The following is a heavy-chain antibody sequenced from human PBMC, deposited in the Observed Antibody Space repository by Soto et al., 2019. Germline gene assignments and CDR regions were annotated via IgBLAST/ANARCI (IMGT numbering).Heavy chain of an antibody. V-gene: IGHV3-33*01. J-gene: IGHJ6*02. CDR3: ARDGSSNHYYYYGMDV. D-gene: IGHD6-13*01. CDR2: IWYDGSNK. CDR1: GFTFSSYG. Sequence: QVQLVESGGGVVQPGRSLRLSCAASGFTFSSYGMHWVRQAPGKRLEWVAVIWYDGSNKYYADSVKGRFTISRDNSKNTLYLQMNSLRAEYTAVYYCARDGSSNHYYYYGMDVSGQGTTVTVSS.